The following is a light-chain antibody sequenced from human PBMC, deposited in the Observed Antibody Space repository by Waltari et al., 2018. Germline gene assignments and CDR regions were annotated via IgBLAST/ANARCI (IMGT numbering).Light chain of an antibody. CDR3: SSYAGRNGVI. Sequence: QSALTQPPSASGSPGPSVTIPCTGTSSDVGAYNYVSWYQQHPGKAPKLMLSEVTQRPSGVPDRFSGSKSGNTASLTVSGLQAEDEAVYYCSSYAGRNGVIFGGGTKLTVL. V-gene: IGLV2-8*01. CDR1: SSDVGAYNY. J-gene: IGLJ2*01. CDR2: EVT.